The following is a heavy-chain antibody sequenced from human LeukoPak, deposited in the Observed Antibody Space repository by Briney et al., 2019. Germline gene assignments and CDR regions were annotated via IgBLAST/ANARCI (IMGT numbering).Heavy chain of an antibody. V-gene: IGHV1-2*02. J-gene: IGHJ4*02. D-gene: IGHD6-19*01. CDR1: GYTFTGYY. Sequence: ASVKVSRKPSGYTFTGYYMHWVRQAAGQGLEWMGWINPNSGGTNYAQKFQGRVTMTRDTSISTAYMELSRLRSDDTAVYYCARVLHTAGLVAGDDYWGQGTLVTVSS. CDR3: ARVLHTAGLVAGDDY. CDR2: INPNSGGT.